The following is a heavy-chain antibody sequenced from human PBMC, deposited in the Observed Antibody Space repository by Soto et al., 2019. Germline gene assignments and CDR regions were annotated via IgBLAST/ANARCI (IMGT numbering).Heavy chain of an antibody. CDR1: GFTFTNYA. CDR2: ISVDSIYI. D-gene: IGHD2-15*01. J-gene: IGHJ4*02. CDR3: ANRVVHTLARYFER. V-gene: IGHV3-23*01. Sequence: DVQLLESGGGLVQPGGSLRLSCAASGFTFTNYALHWVRQAPGKGLEWVSSISVDSIYIYYRDSVQGRFTISRDNSKNMLYLDMTSLGAEDTAVYYCANRVVHTLARYFERWGQGTLVTVSS.